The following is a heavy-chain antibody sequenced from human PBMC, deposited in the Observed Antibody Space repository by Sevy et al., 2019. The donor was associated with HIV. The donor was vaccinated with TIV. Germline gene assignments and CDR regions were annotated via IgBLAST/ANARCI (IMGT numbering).Heavy chain of an antibody. V-gene: IGHV3-23*01. CDR2: LSSGCGEI. Sequence: GGSLRLSCAASGFIFSKYSMSWVRQPTGKGLEWVSTLSSGCGEINYADSVKGRFIISRDNSKSSVYLQMNNLRPEDTAVYYCAREGCTKPHDYWGQGTLVTVSS. CDR1: GFIFSKYS. CDR3: AREGCTKPHDY. J-gene: IGHJ4*02. D-gene: IGHD2-8*01.